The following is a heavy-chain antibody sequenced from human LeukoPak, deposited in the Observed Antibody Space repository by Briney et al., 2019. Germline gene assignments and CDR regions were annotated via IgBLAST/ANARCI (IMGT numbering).Heavy chain of an antibody. CDR2: IYPRDGST. CDR3: ARDQEGFYY. CDR1: GYTFTSNY. J-gene: IGHJ4*02. Sequence: ASVKVSCKASGYTFTSNYIHWVRQAPGQGLEWMGMIYPRDGSTSYAQKFQGRVTVTRDTSTSTVHMELSGLRSEDTAVYYCARDQEGFYYWGQGTLVTVSS. V-gene: IGHV1-46*01.